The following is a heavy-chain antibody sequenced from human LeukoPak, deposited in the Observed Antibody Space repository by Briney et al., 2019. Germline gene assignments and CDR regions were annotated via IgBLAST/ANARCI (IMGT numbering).Heavy chain of an antibody. CDR2: MNPNSGNT. Sequence: GSVKVSCKASGYTFTSYDINWVRQATGQGLEWMGWMNPNSGNTGYAQKFQGRVTMTRNTPISTAYMELSSLRSEDTAVYYCARELASRDGYNCAFDIWGQGTMVTVSS. V-gene: IGHV1-8*01. CDR3: ARELASRDGYNCAFDI. J-gene: IGHJ3*02. CDR1: GYTFTSYD. D-gene: IGHD5-24*01.